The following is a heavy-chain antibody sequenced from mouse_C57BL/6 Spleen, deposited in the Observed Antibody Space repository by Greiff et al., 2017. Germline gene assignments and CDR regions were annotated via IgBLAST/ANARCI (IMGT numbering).Heavy chain of an antibody. V-gene: IGHV2-2*01. J-gene: IGHJ4*01. CDR2: IWRGGST. Sequence: QVQLQQSGPGLVQPSQSLSITCTVSGFSLTSYGVHWVRQSPGKGLEWLGVIWRGGSTDYNAAFISRLSISKDNSKSQVFFKMNSLQADDTAIYYCARNGEYGNYAMDYWGQGTSVTVSS. CDR3: ARNGEYGNYAMDY. CDR1: GFSLTSYG. D-gene: IGHD2-1*01.